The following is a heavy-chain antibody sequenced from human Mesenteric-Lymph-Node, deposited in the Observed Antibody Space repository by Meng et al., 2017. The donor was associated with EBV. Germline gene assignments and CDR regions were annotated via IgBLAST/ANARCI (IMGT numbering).Heavy chain of an antibody. CDR1: GFTVSSNY. Sequence: EVQLVEPGGGLIQHGGSLRLSCAASGFTVSSNYMSWVRQAPGKGLEWVSVIYSGGSTYYADSVKGRFTISRDNAKNTLYLQMNSLRAEDTALYFCSRDLAGSDDFWGQGTLVTVSS. V-gene: IGHV3-53*01. J-gene: IGHJ4*02. D-gene: IGHD1-14*01. CDR3: SRDLAGSDDF. CDR2: IYSGGST.